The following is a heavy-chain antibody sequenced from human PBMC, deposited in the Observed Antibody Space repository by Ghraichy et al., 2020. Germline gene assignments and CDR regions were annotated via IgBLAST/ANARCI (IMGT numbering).Heavy chain of an antibody. CDR3: ARDRRFLEWLSNGVDV. CDR1: GYTFTNYG. D-gene: IGHD3-3*01. Sequence: ASVKVSCKASGYTFTNYGISWVRQAPGQGLEWMGWISAYNGHTNYAQKLQGRVTMTTDTSTTTAYMELRSLRSDDTAVYYCARDRRFLEWLSNGVDVWGQGTTVTVSS. CDR2: ISAYNGHT. V-gene: IGHV1-18*01. J-gene: IGHJ6*02.